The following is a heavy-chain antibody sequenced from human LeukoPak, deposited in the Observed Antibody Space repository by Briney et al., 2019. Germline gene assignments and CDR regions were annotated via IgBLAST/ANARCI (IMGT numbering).Heavy chain of an antibody. CDR1: GFTFSSYW. CDR3: ARNVLPGYFDY. D-gene: IGHD2-15*01. V-gene: IGHV3-74*01. J-gene: IGHJ4*02. Sequence: RGSLRLSCAASGFTFSSYWMHWVRQAPGKGLVWVSRINSDGSSTSYADSVKGRFTISRDNAKNTLYLQMNSLRAEDTAVYYCARNVLPGYFDYWGQGTLVTVSS. CDR2: INSDGSST.